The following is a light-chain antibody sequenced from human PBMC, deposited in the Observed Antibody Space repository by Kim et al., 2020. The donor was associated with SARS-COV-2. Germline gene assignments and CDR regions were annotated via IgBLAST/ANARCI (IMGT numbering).Light chain of an antibody. Sequence: GQSIPLSFPGTRSDVGSYNLVSWYQQHPGKAPQLMISEVNKRPSGISNRFSGSKSGNTASLTISGLQAEDEADYFCCSFVGSDNWVFGGGTQLTVL. CDR2: EVN. CDR1: RSDVGSYNL. J-gene: IGLJ3*02. CDR3: CSFVGSDNWV. V-gene: IGLV2-23*02.